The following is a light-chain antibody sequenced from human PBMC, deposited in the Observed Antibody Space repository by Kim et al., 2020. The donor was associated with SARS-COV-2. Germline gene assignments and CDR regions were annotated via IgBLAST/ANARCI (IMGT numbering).Light chain of an antibody. CDR1: SLRMYY. J-gene: IGLJ2*01. CDR2: GKN. Sequence: GQTVRITCQGDSLRMYYASWYQQKPGQAPVFVIYGKNSRPSGIPDRFSGSTSGNTASLTITGAQASDEADYYCHSRDISGDHLLFGGGTQLTVL. CDR3: HSRDISGDHLL. V-gene: IGLV3-19*01.